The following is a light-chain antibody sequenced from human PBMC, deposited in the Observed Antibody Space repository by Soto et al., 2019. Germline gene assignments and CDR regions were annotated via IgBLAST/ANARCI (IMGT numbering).Light chain of an antibody. CDR2: GAS. V-gene: IGKV3-20*01. CDR1: QGISSSY. CDR3: QQYCSSPWT. Sequence: EVVLTQSPGTLSLSPGERATLSCRASQGISSSYLAWYQQKPGQAPRLLIYGASSRATGIPDSFSGSGSGADFSLTSSRREPEDPGAYFCQQYCSSPWTFGQGTKVEIK. J-gene: IGKJ1*01.